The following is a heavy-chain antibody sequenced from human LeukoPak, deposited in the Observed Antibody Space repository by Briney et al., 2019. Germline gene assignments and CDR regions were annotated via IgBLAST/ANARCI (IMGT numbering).Heavy chain of an antibody. J-gene: IGHJ6*03. V-gene: IGHV3-21*01. CDR3: ARTYYQVYYMDV. D-gene: IGHD3-10*01. Sequence: SGGSLRLSCAASGFTFSSYSMNWVRQAPGKGLEWVSSIRSSGTYIYYADSVKGRFTISRDNAKNSLYLQMNSLRAEDTAVYYCARTYYQVYYMDVWGKGTTVTVSS. CDR1: GFTFSSYS. CDR2: IRSSGTYI.